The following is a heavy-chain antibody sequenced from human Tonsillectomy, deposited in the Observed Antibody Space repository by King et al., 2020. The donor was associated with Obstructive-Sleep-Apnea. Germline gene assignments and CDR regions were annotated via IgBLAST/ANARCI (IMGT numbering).Heavy chain of an antibody. V-gene: IGHV3-30*04. D-gene: IGHD5-12*01. CDR3: AKAGGYEDNYYYGMDV. J-gene: IGHJ6*02. CDR2: ISYDGSNK. CDR1: GFTFSSYA. Sequence: HVQLVESGGGVVQPGRSLRLSCAASGFTFSSYAMHWVRQAPGKGLEWVAVISYDGSNKYYADSVKGRFTISRDNSKNTLYLQMNSLRAEDTAVYYCAKAGGYEDNYYYGMDVWGQGTTVTVSS.